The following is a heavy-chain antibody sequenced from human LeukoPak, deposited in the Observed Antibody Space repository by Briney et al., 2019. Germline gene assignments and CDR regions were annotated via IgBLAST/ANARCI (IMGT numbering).Heavy chain of an antibody. D-gene: IGHD2-2*01. Sequence: ASVKVSCKASGYTFTSYAMHWVRQAPGQRLEWMGWINAGNGNTKYSQKFQGRVTITRGTSASTAYMELSSLRSEDTAVYYCARVGCSSTSCYDYYFDYWGQGTLVTVSS. CDR3: ARVGCSSTSCYDYYFDY. V-gene: IGHV1-3*01. CDR1: GYTFTSYA. J-gene: IGHJ4*02. CDR2: INAGNGNT.